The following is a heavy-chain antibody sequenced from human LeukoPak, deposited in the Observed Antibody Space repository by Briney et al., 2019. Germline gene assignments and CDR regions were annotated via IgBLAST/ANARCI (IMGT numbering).Heavy chain of an antibody. CDR2: IIPIFGTA. D-gene: IGHD5-24*01. CDR3: ARHIAGRDGHNGS. J-gene: IGHJ5*02. CDR1: GGTFSSYA. V-gene: IGHV1-69*05. Sequence: SVKVSCKASGGTFSSYAISWVRQAPGQGLEWMGGIIPIFGTANYAQKFQGRVTITTDESTSTAYMELSSLRSEDTAVYYCARHIAGRDGHNGSWGQGTLVTVSS.